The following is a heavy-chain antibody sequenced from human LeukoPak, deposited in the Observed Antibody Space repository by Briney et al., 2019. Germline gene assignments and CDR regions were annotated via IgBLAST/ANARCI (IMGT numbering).Heavy chain of an antibody. Sequence: SETLSLTCTVSGVYISTYYYSWIRQPAGKGLEWIGRIYTSGSTNYNPSLKSRVTMSVDTSKNQFSLKLNSVTAADTAVYYCARHNYYDSSGYYAFDHWGQGTLVTVSS. V-gene: IGHV4-4*07. J-gene: IGHJ4*02. CDR1: GVYISTYY. D-gene: IGHD3-22*01. CDR3: ARHNYYDSSGYYAFDH. CDR2: IYTSGST.